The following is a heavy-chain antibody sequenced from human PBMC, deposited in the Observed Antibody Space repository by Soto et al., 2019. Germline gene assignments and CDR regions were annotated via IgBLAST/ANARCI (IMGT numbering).Heavy chain of an antibody. D-gene: IGHD2-2*01. CDR3: ATAIADDAFDI. J-gene: IGHJ3*02. CDR2: INAGNGNT. Sequence: ASVKVSCKASGYTFTSYAMHWVRQAPGQRLEWMGWINAGNGNTKYSQKFQGRVTITRDTPASTAYMELSSLRSEDTAVYYCATAIADDAFDIWARGTMVTVSS. CDR1: GYTFTSYA. V-gene: IGHV1-3*01.